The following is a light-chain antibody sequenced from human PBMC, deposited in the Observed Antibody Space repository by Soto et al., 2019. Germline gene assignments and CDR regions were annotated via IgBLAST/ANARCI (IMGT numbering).Light chain of an antibody. J-gene: IGLJ3*02. CDR2: RDG. V-gene: IGLV1-47*01. CDR1: SSNIGSHY. CDR3: AVWEAHLTGWV. Sequence: QSALTQPPSASGTPGQSLTISCAGSSSNIGSHYVYWYQHLPGTAPKLLIFRDGQRPSGVPDRFFGSKSGTSASLAISGLRSEDEGHYYCAVWEAHLTGWVFGGGTKLTVL.